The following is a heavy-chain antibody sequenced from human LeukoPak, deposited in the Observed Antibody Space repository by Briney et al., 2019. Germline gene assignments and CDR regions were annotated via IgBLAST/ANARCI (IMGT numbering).Heavy chain of an antibody. CDR3: VRGRNLALDF. V-gene: IGHV4-30-2*01. J-gene: IGHJ4*02. CDR1: GVSFSGDADS. CDR2: IYYNGDT. D-gene: IGHD3-16*01. Sequence: PSETLSLTCAVSGVSFSGDADSCTWIRQPLGRGLEWIGNIYYNGDTYYNPSLRGRVTMSIDMSKNQFSLNLSSLTAADTAVYYCVRGRNLALDFWGRGTLVTVSS.